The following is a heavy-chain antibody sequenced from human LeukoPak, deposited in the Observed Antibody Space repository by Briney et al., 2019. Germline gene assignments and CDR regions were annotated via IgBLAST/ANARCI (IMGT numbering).Heavy chain of an antibody. CDR3: ARNGFITGFYSDF. V-gene: IGHV1-2*02. CDR2: IDPPSGTP. D-gene: IGHD1-20*01. Sequence: ASVKVSCKASGYTFTDQFIHWLRQAPGQGLEWMGWIDPPSGTPHYAQKFQDTVTLTRDTSIGTAYMEVHRLQSDDTAVYYCARNGFITGFYSDFWGQGTLISVSS. CDR1: GYTFTDQF. J-gene: IGHJ4*02.